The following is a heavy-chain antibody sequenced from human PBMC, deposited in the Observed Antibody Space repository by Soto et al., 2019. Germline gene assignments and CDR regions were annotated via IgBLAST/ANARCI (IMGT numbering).Heavy chain of an antibody. J-gene: IGHJ4*02. D-gene: IGHD3-9*01. Sequence: SETLSLTCTIFGASIYSSNWWSWVRQPPGKGLEWIGEIYHSGSTTYNYNPSLKSRVSISVGTSKNQFSLKLSSVTAADTAVYYCARVRYYDILTGYPYYFDYWGQGTLVTVSS. CDR1: GASIYSSNW. V-gene: IGHV4-4*02. CDR3: ARVRYYDILTGYPYYFDY. CDR2: IYHSGSTTY.